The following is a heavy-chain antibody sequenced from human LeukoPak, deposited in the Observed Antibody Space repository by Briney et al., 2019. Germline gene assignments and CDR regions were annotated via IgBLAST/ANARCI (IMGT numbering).Heavy chain of an antibody. CDR1: GGSFSGYY. CDR2: ISHSGST. D-gene: IGHD3-22*01. CDR3: ARLSGITMIVVLASDAFDI. V-gene: IGHV4-34*01. J-gene: IGHJ3*02. Sequence: SETLSLTCAVSGGSFSGYYWSWIRQPPGKGLEWIGKISHSGSTKYNPSLKSRVTISVDTSKIQFSLKLSSVTAADTAVYYCARLSGITMIVVLASDAFDIWGQGTMTVSS.